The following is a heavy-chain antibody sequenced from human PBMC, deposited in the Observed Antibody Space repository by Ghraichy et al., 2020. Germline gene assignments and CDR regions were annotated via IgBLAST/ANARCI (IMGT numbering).Heavy chain of an antibody. Sequence: GGSLRLSCAASGFTFSTYNMNWVRQAPGKGLEWVSYISSSGSIIYYADSVKGRFTISRDNAKNSLYLQMNSLRDEDTAVYYCARGLDYWGQGTLVTVSS. J-gene: IGHJ4*02. CDR1: GFTFSTYN. CDR2: ISSSGSII. V-gene: IGHV3-48*02. CDR3: ARGLDY.